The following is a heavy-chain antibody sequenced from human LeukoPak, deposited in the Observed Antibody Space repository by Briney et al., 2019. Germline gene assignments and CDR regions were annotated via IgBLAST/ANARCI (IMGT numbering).Heavy chain of an antibody. Sequence: PGGSLRLSCAASGISFSDFGMHWVRQAPGKGLEWVAVIWNDGSNKYYVYSVKGRFTISRDNSKNTLYLQMNSLRAEGTAVYYCARDGFNGDYPLDYWGQGTLVTVSS. CDR3: ARDGFNGDYPLDY. V-gene: IGHV3-33*01. J-gene: IGHJ4*02. CDR2: IWNDGSNK. D-gene: IGHD4-17*01. CDR1: GISFSDFG.